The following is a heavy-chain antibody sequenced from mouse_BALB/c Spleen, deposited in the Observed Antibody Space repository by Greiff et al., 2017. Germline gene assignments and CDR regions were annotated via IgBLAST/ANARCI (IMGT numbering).Heavy chain of an antibody. CDR3: ARSYYYRYEDYAMDY. Sequence: QVQLKQSGPELVKPGASVKISCKASGYAFSSSWMNWVKQRPGQGLEWIGRIYPGDGDTNYNGKFKGKATLTADKSSSTAYMQLSSLTSVDSAVYFCARSYYYRYEDYAMDYWGQGTSVTVSS. D-gene: IGHD2-14*01. CDR1: GYAFSSSW. V-gene: IGHV1-82*01. CDR2: IYPGDGDT. J-gene: IGHJ4*01.